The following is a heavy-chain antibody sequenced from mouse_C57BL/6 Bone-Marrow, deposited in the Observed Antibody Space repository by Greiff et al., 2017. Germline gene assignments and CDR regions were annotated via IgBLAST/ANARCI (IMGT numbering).Heavy chain of an antibody. CDR3: AKRTTVGAMDY. J-gene: IGHJ4*01. CDR1: GFSLTSYG. V-gene: IGHV2-5*01. CDR2: LWSGGST. D-gene: IGHD1-1*01. Sequence: QVQLKESGPGLVQPSQSLSITCTVSGFSLTSYGVHWVRQSPGKGLEWLGVLWSGGSTDYTAAFMSRLSITKDNSKSQVYLKMNSLQADDTAIYYCAKRTTVGAMDYWGQGTSVTVSS.